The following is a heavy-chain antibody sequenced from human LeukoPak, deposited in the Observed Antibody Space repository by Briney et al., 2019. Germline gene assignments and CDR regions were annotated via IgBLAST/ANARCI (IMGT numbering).Heavy chain of an antibody. V-gene: IGHV4-30-4*01. CDR1: GGSISSGDYY. D-gene: IGHD3-10*01. CDR3: ARVPYYYGNTDY. J-gene: IGHJ4*02. CDR2: IYYSGST. Sequence: ASETLSLTCTVSGGSISSGDYYWSWIRQPPGKGLEWIGYIYYSGSTYYNPSLKSRVTISVDTSKNQFSLKLSSVTAADTAVYYCARVPYYYGNTDYWGQGTLVTVSS.